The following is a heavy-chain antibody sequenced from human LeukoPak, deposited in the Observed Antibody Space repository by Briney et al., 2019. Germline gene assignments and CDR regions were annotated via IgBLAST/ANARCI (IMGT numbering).Heavy chain of an antibody. D-gene: IGHD3-10*01. V-gene: IGHV3-9*01. CDR1: GFTFDDYA. J-gene: IGHJ3*02. CDR2: ISWNSGSI. Sequence: GGSLRLSCAASGFTFDDYAMHWVRQAPGKGLEWVSGISWNSGSIGYADSVKGRFTISRDNAKNSLYLQMNSLRAEDTALYYCAKDGVWFGDPHEGAFDIWGQGAMVTVSS. CDR3: AKDGVWFGDPHEGAFDI.